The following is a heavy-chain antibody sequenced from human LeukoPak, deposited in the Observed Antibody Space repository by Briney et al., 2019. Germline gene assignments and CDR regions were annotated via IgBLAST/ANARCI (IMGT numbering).Heavy chain of an antibody. CDR2: ISGSGGST. Sequence: TGGSPRLSCAASGFTFSSYAMSWVRQAPGKGLEWVSAISGSGGSTYYADSVKGRFTISRDNSKNTLYLQMNSLRAEDTAVYYCAKGSSRYDILTGYGFWGQGTLVTVSS. V-gene: IGHV3-23*01. CDR3: AKGSSRYDILTGYGF. D-gene: IGHD3-9*01. J-gene: IGHJ4*02. CDR1: GFTFSSYA.